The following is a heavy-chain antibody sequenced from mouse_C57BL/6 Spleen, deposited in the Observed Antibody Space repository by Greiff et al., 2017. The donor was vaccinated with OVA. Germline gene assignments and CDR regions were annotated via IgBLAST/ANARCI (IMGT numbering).Heavy chain of an antibody. CDR3: ASEDYYGSSYAFAY. CDR1: GYTFTDHT. D-gene: IGHD1-1*01. CDR2: IYPRDGST. V-gene: IGHV1-78*01. J-gene: IGHJ3*01. Sequence: VKLMESDAELVKPGASVKISCKVSGYTFTDHTIHWMKQRPEQGLEWIGYIYPRDGSTKYNEKFKGKATLTADKSSSTAYMQLNSLTSEDSAVYFCASEDYYGSSYAFAYWGQGTLVTVSA.